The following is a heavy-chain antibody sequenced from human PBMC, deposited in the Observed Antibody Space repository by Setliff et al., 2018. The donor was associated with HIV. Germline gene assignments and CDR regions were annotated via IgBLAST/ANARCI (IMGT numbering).Heavy chain of an antibody. CDR1: GGTFTSSA. CDR2: IIPHFDAP. CDR3: ASPRLDWSFSHFDY. Sequence: SVKVSCKASGGTFTSSAISWVRQARGQGLEWMGAIIPHFDAPQYAQKFQGRVTTTADQATSTAYMELSGLTSEDTAVYYCASPRLDWSFSHFDYWGQGTPVTVSS. V-gene: IGHV1-69*13. D-gene: IGHD3-9*01. J-gene: IGHJ4*02.